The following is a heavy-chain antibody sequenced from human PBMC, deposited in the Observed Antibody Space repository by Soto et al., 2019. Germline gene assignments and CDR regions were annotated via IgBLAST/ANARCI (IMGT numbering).Heavy chain of an antibody. V-gene: IGHV3-11*01. Sequence: LRLSCAASGFTFSDYYMSWIRQAPGKGLEWVSYISSSGSTIYYADSVKGRFTISRDNAKNSLYLQMNSLRAEDTAVYYCAGVDTAMVIDAFDIRGQGTMVTVSS. D-gene: IGHD5-18*01. CDR3: AGVDTAMVIDAFDI. CDR2: ISSSGSTI. J-gene: IGHJ3*02. CDR1: GFTFSDYY.